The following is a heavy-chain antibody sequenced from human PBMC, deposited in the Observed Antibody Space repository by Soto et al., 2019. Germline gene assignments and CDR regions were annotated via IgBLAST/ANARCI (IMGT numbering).Heavy chain of an antibody. D-gene: IGHD6-13*01. Sequence: QVQLQESGPGLVKPSETLSLTCTVSGGSISSYYWSWIRQPPGKGLEWIGYIYYSGSTNYNPSLKSRVTISVDASKNQLSLKLISVTAADPAVYYCAREGSSSWPDAFDIWGQGTMVTVSS. V-gene: IGHV4-59*01. J-gene: IGHJ3*02. CDR2: IYYSGST. CDR3: AREGSSSWPDAFDI. CDR1: GGSISSYY.